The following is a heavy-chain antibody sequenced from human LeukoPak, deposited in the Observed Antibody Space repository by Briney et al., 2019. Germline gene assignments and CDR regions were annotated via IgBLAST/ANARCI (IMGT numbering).Heavy chain of an antibody. CDR2: ISGSGGCT. Sequence: GGSLRLSCAASGFTFSSYGMSWVRQAPGKGLEWVSAISGSGGCTYYADSVKGRFTISRDNSKNTLYLQMNSLRAEDTAVYYCATDRYSGSYYFDYWGQGTLVTVSS. V-gene: IGHV3-23*01. CDR3: ATDRYSGSYYFDY. J-gene: IGHJ4*02. D-gene: IGHD1-26*01. CDR1: GFTFSSYG.